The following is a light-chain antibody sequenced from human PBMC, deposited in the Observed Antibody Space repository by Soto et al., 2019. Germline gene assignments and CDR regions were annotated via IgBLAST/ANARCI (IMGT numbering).Light chain of an antibody. V-gene: IGLV2-14*01. CDR3: SSYTSSSPVV. CDR2: DVS. J-gene: IGLJ2*01. CDR1: SSDVGGYND. Sequence: QSALTQPASVSGSPGQAITISCTGTSSDVGGYNDVSWYQQHPGRAPQLMIYDVSNRPSGVSNRFSGSRSGNTASLTISGLQTEDEADYYCSSYTSSSPVVFVGGTKLTVL.